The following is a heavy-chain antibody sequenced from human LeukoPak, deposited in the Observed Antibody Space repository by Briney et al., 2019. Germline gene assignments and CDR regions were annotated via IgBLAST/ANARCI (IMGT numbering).Heavy chain of an antibody. J-gene: IGHJ4*02. CDR3: ARLYCSSDSCYGKHYFAY. Sequence: GGSLRLSCAASGFTFSGAAMEWVRQAPGKGLEWVSSITGDSIWIYYADSVKGRFTISRDNTKNSLSLQMNSLRAEDTAVYYCARLYCSSDSCYGKHYFAYWGQGALVTVSS. D-gene: IGHD2-2*01. V-gene: IGHV3-21*01. CDR1: GFTFSGAA. CDR2: ITGDSIWI.